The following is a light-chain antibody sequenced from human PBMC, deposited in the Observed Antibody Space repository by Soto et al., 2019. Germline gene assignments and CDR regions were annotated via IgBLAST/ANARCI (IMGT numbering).Light chain of an antibody. Sequence: QSALTQPASVSGSPGQSITISCTGTSSDVGGYNYVSWYQQHPGKAPKLMIYDVSNRPSGVSNRFSGSKSGNTASLTISGLQAEDEADYYCSSHTSSSTLGDVVFGGGTKLTVL. V-gene: IGLV2-14*01. CDR2: DVS. J-gene: IGLJ2*01. CDR3: SSHTSSSTLGDVV. CDR1: SSDVGGYNY.